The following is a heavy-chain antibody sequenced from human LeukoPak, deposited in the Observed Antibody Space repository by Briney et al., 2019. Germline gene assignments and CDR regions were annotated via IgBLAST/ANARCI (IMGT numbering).Heavy chain of an antibody. J-gene: IGHJ4*02. CDR1: GASINTYY. CDR3: ARREGLSYYDSSGYYYY. D-gene: IGHD3-22*01. V-gene: IGHV4-4*07. CDR2: VYTSGSP. Sequence: PSETLSLTCNVSGASINTYYWSWIRQSAGGGLEFIGRVYTSGSPDYNPSLKSRVTISVDTSKNQFSLKLSSVTAADTAVYYCARREGLSYYDSSGYYYYWGQGTLATVSS.